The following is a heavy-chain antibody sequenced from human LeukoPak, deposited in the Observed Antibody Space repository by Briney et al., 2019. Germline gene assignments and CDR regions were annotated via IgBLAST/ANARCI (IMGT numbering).Heavy chain of an antibody. J-gene: IGHJ4*02. V-gene: IGHV3-13*01. D-gene: IGHD6-6*01. CDR2: IGTAGDT. Sequence: PGGSLRLSCAASGFTFSSYDMHWVRQATGEGLEWVSAIGTAGDTYCPDSVKGRFTISRDNAKNSLDLQMNSLRAEDTAVYFCARNRQLGDYWGQGTLVTVSS. CDR1: GFTFSSYD. CDR3: ARNRQLGDY.